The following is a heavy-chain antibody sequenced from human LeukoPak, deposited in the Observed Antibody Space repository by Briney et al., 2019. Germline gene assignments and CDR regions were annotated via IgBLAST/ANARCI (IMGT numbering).Heavy chain of an antibody. CDR2: IKPDGSEK. J-gene: IGHJ4*02. Sequence: PGGSLRLSCAASGFTFSSYWMSWVRQAPGKGLEWVAIIKPDGSEKYYVDSVKGRFTISRDNAKNSLYLEVNSLRAEDTAVYYCARDISTIVGPRFDYWGQGTLVTVSS. CDR3: ARDISTIVGPRFDY. D-gene: IGHD1-26*01. CDR1: GFTFSSYW. V-gene: IGHV3-7*01.